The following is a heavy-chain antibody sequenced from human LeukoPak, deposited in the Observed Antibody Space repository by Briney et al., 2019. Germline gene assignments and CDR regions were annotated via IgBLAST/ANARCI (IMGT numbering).Heavy chain of an antibody. J-gene: IGHJ4*02. V-gene: IGHV3-21*01. Sequence: GGSLRLSCAASGFTFSNCDMHWVRQAPGKGLEWVSSISDTTTYIYYADSVKGRFAVSRDNARKSLYLQMNSLRVEDTAVYYCAGGEGSSSLYWGQGTLVTVSS. D-gene: IGHD2-2*01. CDR1: GFTFSNCD. CDR2: ISDTTTYI. CDR3: AGGEGSSSLY.